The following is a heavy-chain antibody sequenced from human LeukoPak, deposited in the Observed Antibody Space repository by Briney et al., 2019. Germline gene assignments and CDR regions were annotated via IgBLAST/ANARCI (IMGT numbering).Heavy chain of an antibody. V-gene: IGHV4-59*01. J-gene: IGHJ6*03. CDR1: GGSFSGYY. CDR3: ARTTEAHSWRTRYYDYYMDV. Sequence: SETLSLTCAVYGGSFSGYYWSWIRQPPGKGLEWIGYIYYSGSTNYNPPLKSRVTISVDTSKNQFSLKLSSVTAADTAVYYCARTTEAHSWRTRYYDYYMDVWGKGATVTVSS. CDR2: IYYSGST. D-gene: IGHD6-13*01.